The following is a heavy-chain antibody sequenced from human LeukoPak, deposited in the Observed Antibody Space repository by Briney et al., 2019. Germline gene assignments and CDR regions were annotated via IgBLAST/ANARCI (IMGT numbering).Heavy chain of an antibody. J-gene: IGHJ4*02. CDR1: GFNFSSYA. Sequence: PGGSLRLSCAASGFNFSSYAMNWVRQAPGKGLEWVSGINWNGGSTSYADSVKGRFTISRDNAKNSLYLQMNSLRAEDTALYYCARGSGANLYTYSFHYWGQGTLVTVSS. CDR3: ARGSGANLYTYSFHY. D-gene: IGHD1-26*01. CDR2: INWNGGST. V-gene: IGHV3-20*04.